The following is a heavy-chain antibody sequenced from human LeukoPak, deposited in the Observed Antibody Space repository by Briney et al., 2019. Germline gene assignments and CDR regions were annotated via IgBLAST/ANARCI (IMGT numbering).Heavy chain of an antibody. CDR2: IRSKANSYAT. Sequence: GGSLKLSCAASGFTFSGSTMHWVRQASGKGLEWVGRIRSKANSYATAYAASVKGRFTISRDNSKNTLYLQMNSLRAEDTAVYYCARILRWPNPFDQWGQGTLVTVSS. D-gene: IGHD4-23*01. V-gene: IGHV3-73*01. CDR1: GFTFSGST. CDR3: ARILRWPNPFDQ. J-gene: IGHJ4*02.